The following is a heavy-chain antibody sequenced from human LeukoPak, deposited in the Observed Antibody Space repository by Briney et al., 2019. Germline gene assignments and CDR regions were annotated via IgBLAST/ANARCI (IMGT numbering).Heavy chain of an antibody. CDR3: ARDHYPSRAFDI. CDR2: ISTSGST. D-gene: IGHD1-26*01. J-gene: IGHJ3*02. Sequence: SETLSLTCTVSGGSISSYYWRWIRQPAGKGLEWIGRISTSGSTNYNPSLKSRVTMSVDTSKNQFSLKLSSVTAADTAVYYCARDHYPSRAFDIWGQGTMVTVSS. CDR1: GGSISSYY. V-gene: IGHV4-4*07.